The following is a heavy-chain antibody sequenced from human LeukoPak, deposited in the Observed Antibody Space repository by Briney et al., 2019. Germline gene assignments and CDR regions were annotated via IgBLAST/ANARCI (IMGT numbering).Heavy chain of an antibody. CDR3: ARASGYSYGLDWFDP. CDR2: IYYMRDA. Sequence: PSETLSLTCTVSGGSISGYYWSLSRHPPGEGEEWIWNIYYMRDACYKSSLKSRVTTSVDTSTNQVYMKLRSVTAADTAVYYCARASGYSYGLDWFDPWGQGTLVTVSS. D-gene: IGHD5-18*01. J-gene: IGHJ5*02. CDR1: GGSISGYY. V-gene: IGHV4-59*01.